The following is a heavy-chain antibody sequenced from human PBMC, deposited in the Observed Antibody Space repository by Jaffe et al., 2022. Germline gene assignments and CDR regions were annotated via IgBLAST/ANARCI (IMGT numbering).Heavy chain of an antibody. CDR2: IIPILGIA. D-gene: IGHD3-9*01. V-gene: IGHV1-69*02. J-gene: IGHJ3*02. CDR3: ASVTYGVLRYFDWLSQGGGPNDAFDI. Sequence: QVQLVQSGAEVKKPGSSVKVSCKASGGTFSSYTISWVRQAPGQGLEWMGRIIPILGIANYAQKFQGRVTITADKSTSTAYMELSSLRSEDTAVYYCASVTYGVLRYFDWLSQGGGPNDAFDIWGQGTMVTVSS. CDR1: GGTFSSYT.